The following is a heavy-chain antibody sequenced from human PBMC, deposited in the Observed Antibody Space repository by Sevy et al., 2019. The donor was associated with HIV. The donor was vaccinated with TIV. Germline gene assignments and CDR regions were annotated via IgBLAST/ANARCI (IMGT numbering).Heavy chain of an antibody. Sequence: GGSLRLSCAASGFTFSSYAMTWVRQAPGKGLEWVSAISGSGGSTYYADSVKGRFTISRDNSKNTLFLQMNSLRAEETAVYYCAKRYNYGYFYYYGMDVWGQGTTVTVSS. J-gene: IGHJ6*02. CDR2: ISGSGGST. CDR1: GFTFSSYA. V-gene: IGHV3-23*01. CDR3: AKRYNYGYFYYYGMDV. D-gene: IGHD5-18*01.